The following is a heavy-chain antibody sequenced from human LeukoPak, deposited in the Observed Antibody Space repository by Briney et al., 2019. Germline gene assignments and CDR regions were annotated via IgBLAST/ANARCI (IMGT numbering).Heavy chain of an antibody. CDR3: ARAWAYTVTTSSDYYYGLDV. D-gene: IGHD4-17*01. CDR2: ISGYNGNT. CDR1: GGTFSSYA. J-gene: IGHJ6*02. V-gene: IGHV1-18*01. Sequence: ASVKVSCKASGGTFSSYAISWVRQAPGQGLEWMGWISGYNGNTSYAQKIQGRVTVTTDTSTTTAYMELRNLRFDDTAVYYCARAWAYTVTTSSDYYYGLDVWGQGTTVTVSS.